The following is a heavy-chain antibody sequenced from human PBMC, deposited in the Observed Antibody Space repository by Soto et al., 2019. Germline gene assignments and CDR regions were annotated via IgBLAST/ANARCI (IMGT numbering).Heavy chain of an antibody. CDR2: ISSNGGST. V-gene: IGHV3-64*01. Sequence: GGSLRLSCAASGFTFSSYAMHWVRQAPGKGLEYVSAISSNGGSTYYANSVKGRFTISRDNSKNTLYLQMGSLRAEDMAVYYCARDFEPDDILTGYYDYWGQGTLVTVSS. D-gene: IGHD3-9*01. J-gene: IGHJ4*02. CDR1: GFTFSSYA. CDR3: ARDFEPDDILTGYYDY.